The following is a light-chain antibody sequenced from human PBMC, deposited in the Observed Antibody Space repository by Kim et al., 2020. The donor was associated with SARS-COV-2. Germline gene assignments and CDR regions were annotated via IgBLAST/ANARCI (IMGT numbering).Light chain of an antibody. J-gene: IGKJ4*01. V-gene: IGKV3-11*01. CDR1: QSGSSY. CDR3: QQRSNWPLT. CDR2: DAS. Sequence: LSPGERATRPCRASQSGSSYLAGNQQNPGQAPRLVIYDASSRATGIPARFSGSGSGTDFTRTISNLEPEDFAVYYCQQRSNWPLTFGGGTKVDIK.